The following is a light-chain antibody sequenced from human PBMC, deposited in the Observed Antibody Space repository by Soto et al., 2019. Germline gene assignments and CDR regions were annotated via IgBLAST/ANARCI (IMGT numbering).Light chain of an antibody. CDR2: GAS. CDR1: QNVSSN. J-gene: IGKJ1*01. Sequence: EIVMTQSPATLSVSPGERATLSCRASQNVSSNLAWYQQKPGQAPRLLIYGASTRATGIPARFSGSGSGTEFTLTISSLQSEDFAVYYCQQYNNWPLTFGQGTKVEIK. V-gene: IGKV3-15*01. CDR3: QQYNNWPLT.